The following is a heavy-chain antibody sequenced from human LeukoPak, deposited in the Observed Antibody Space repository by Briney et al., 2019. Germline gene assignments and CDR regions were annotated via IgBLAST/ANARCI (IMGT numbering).Heavy chain of an antibody. V-gene: IGHV3-30*02. CDR2: IQYDGNYE. CDR3: ARDFWFGEFNDY. Sequence: GGSLRLSCAASGFTFSSYGIHWVRQAPGKGLEWMVFIQYDGNYEKYAESVRGRVTISRDNSKNTVYLQMNSLRAEDTAVYYCARDFWFGEFNDYWGQGTLVTVSS. CDR1: GFTFSSYG. J-gene: IGHJ4*02. D-gene: IGHD3-10*01.